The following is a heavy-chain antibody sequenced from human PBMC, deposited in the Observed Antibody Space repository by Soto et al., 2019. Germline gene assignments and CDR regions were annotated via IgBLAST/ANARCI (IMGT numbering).Heavy chain of an antibody. CDR1: GYYFPSYW. Sequence: PGESLKISCKGSGYYFPSYWIGWVRQMPGKGLEWMGIFYPGDSDTRYRSSFQGQVTISADKSISTAHLQWSTLKASDTAMYYCARLGGGRFSTSPDYWGQGTLVTVSS. D-gene: IGHD2-2*01. J-gene: IGHJ4*02. V-gene: IGHV5-51*01. CDR2: FYPGDSDT. CDR3: ARLGGGRFSTSPDY.